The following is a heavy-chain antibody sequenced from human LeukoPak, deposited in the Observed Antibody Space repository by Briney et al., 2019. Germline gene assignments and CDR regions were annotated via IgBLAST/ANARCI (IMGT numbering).Heavy chain of an antibody. CDR3: ARHPYSGSYHFDY. CDR1: GYIFTGYY. CDR2: INPNSGGT. J-gene: IGHJ4*02. Sequence: GASVTVSCKASGYIFTGYYMHWLRQAPGQGLEWMGWINPNSGGTNSAQKFQGRVTMTRDTSISTAYMELSRLTSDDTAVYYCARHPYSGSYHFDYWGQGTLVTVSS. V-gene: IGHV1-2*02. D-gene: IGHD1-26*01.